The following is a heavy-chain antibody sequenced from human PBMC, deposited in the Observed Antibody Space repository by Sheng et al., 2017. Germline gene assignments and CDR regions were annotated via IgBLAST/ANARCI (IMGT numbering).Heavy chain of an antibody. D-gene: IGHD2-2*01. Sequence: QVQLQESGPGLVKPSETLSLTCTVSGGSINSYYWTWIRQPTGKGLEWLGRIYSNGNTNYSPSLKSRVTLSMDMSKNQFSLKLTSVTAADTAVYYCARDLFYQHYGMDVWGQGTTVTVSS. V-gene: IGHV4-4*07. CDR2: IYSNGNT. J-gene: IGHJ6*02. CDR3: ARDLFYQHYGMDV. CDR1: GGSINSYY.